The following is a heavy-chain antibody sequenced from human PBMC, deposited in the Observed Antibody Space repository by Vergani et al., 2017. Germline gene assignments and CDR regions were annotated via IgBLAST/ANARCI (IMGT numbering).Heavy chain of an antibody. D-gene: IGHD6-19*01. Sequence: QVQLVQSGAEVKKPGSSVKVSCNASGGTFSSYAISWVRQAPGQGLEWMGGIIPIFGTANYAQKFQGRVTITADESTSTAYMELSSLRSEDTAVYYCARVGASSGWYENWFDPWGQGTLVTVSS. V-gene: IGHV1-69*12. J-gene: IGHJ5*02. CDR3: ARVGASSGWYENWFDP. CDR2: IIPIFGTA. CDR1: GGTFSSYA.